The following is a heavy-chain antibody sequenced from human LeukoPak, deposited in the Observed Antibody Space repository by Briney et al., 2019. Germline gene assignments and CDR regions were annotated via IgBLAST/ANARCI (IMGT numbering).Heavy chain of an antibody. CDR1: AGSISSGSYY. CDR2: IYTSGST. Sequence: SQTLSLTCTVSAGSISSGSYYWSWIRQPAGKGLEWIGRIYTSGSTNYNPSLKSRVTISVDTSKNQFSLKLSSVTAADTAVYYCARALSWGYSSFDYWGQGTLVTVSS. CDR3: ARALSWGYSSFDY. D-gene: IGHD3-16*01. V-gene: IGHV4-61*02. J-gene: IGHJ4*02.